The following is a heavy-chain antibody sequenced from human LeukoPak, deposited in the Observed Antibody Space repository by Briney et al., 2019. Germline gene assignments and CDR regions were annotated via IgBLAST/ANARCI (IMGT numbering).Heavy chain of an antibody. CDR3: ARGAAGTGAADY. CDR1: GGSISSYY. CDR2: THYSGST. V-gene: IGHV4-59*01. Sequence: SETLSLTCTVSGGSISSYYWSWIRQPPEKGLEWIGYTHYSGSTKYNPSLKSRLTMSLDASKNQFSLRLSSVTAADTAVYFCARGAAGTGAADYWGQGTLVTVSS. J-gene: IGHJ4*02. D-gene: IGHD6-13*01.